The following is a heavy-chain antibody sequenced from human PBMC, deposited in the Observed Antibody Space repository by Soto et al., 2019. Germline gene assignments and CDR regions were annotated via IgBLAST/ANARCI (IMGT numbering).Heavy chain of an antibody. Sequence: PSETLSLTCTVSGGSISSYYWSWIRQPPGKGLEWIGYIYYSGSTNYNPSLKSRVTISVDTSKNQFSLKLSSVTAADAAVYYCARTCVGRSSSWYDYWGQGTLVTVSS. V-gene: IGHV4-59*01. J-gene: IGHJ4*02. CDR2: IYYSGST. CDR3: ARTCVGRSSSWYDY. CDR1: GGSISSYY. D-gene: IGHD6-13*01.